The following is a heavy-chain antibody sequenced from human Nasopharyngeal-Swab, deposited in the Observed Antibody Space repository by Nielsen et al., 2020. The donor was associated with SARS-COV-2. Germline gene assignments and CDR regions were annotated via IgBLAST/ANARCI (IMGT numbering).Heavy chain of an antibody. CDR2: INAGNGNS. D-gene: IGHD3-9*01. Sequence: SVKVSCKSSGYTFTSYAIHWVRQAPAQRLEWMGRINAGNGNSKYSHKFQGRVAITRDTSASTVYMELSSLRSEDSAVYYCARIPIVTVYSQPPFDYWGQGTLVTVSS. J-gene: IGHJ4*02. CDR1: GYTFTSYA. CDR3: ARIPIVTVYSQPPFDY. V-gene: IGHV1-3*01.